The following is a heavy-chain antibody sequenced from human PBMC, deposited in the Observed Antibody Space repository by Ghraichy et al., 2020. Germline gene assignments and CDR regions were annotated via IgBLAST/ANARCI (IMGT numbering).Heavy chain of an antibody. CDR3: ARDYYDSSGYYYVTGDY. CDR1: GYTFTSYD. CDR2: MNPNSGNT. V-gene: IGHV1-8*01. D-gene: IGHD3-22*01. Sequence: ASVKVSCKASGYTFTSYDINWVRQATGQGLEWMGWMNPNSGNTGYAQKFQGRVTMTRNTSISTAYMELSSLRSEDTAVYYCARDYYDSSGYYYVTGDYWGQGTLVTVSS. J-gene: IGHJ4*02.